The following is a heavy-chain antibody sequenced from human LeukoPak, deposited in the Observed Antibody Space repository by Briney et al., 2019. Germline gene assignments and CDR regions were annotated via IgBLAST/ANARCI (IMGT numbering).Heavy chain of an antibody. J-gene: IGHJ3*01. Sequence: GGSLRLSCAASGFTFSNAWMNWVRQAPGKGLEWVGRIKSKTAGGTIDYAAPVKGRFTISRDDSRATLSLQMDSLKTEDTSVYYCATSSGGGAAGAFNVWGQGTMVTVSS. D-gene: IGHD1-26*01. V-gene: IGHV3-15*01. CDR2: IKSKTAGGTI. CDR3: ATSSGGGAAGAFNV. CDR1: GFTFSNAW.